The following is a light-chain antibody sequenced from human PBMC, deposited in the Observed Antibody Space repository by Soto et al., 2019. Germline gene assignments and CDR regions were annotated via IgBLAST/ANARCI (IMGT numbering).Light chain of an antibody. Sequence: DIVMTQTPLSSPVTLGQAASISCRSSQSLVHNDGNTYLSWFQQRPGQPPRLLISKVSDRFAGGPDRFSGSGAGTDCTLTISSLQPEDFATYYCQQVNVYPSTFGGGTKGEIK. CDR2: KVS. J-gene: IGKJ4*01. CDR1: QSLVHNDGNTY. V-gene: IGKV2-24*01. CDR3: QQVNVYPST.